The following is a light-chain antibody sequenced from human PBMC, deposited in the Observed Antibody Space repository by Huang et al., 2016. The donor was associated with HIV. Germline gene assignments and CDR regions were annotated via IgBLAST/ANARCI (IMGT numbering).Light chain of an antibody. J-gene: IGKJ4*01. CDR1: QSLFFSSNKRSY. CDR3: QQYYHNPLT. Sequence: DIVMTQSPDSLTVSLGERATINCRSSQSLFFSSNKRSYLSWYRKKPGQPPKLVMSWASSRESGVPDRFSGSGSETHFTLTINSLQAEDVAVYYCQQYYHNPLTFGGGTKVEI. V-gene: IGKV4-1*01. CDR2: WAS.